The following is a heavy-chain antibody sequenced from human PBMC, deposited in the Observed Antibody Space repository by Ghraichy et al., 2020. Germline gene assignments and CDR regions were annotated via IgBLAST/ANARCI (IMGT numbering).Heavy chain of an antibody. V-gene: IGHV3-30*18. CDR1: GFTFSSYG. J-gene: IGHJ4*02. CDR3: AKVLDSSGEDW. D-gene: IGHD3-22*01. CDR2: ISYDGSNK. Sequence: GGSLRLSCAASGFTFSSYGMHWVRQAPGKGLEWVAVISYDGSNKYYSDSVKGRFTISRDNSKNTLYLQMNSLRAEDTAVYYCAKVLDSSGEDWWGQGTLVTVSS.